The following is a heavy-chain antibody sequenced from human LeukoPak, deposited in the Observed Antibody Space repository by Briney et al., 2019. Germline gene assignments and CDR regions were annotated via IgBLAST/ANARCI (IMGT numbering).Heavy chain of an antibody. V-gene: IGHV3-30*02. CDR2: IRDDGSNK. D-gene: IGHD2-2*01. CDR3: AKDRIVVVPAALDY. CDR1: GFTFSSYG. J-gene: IGHJ4*02. Sequence: GGSLRLSCAASGFTFSSYGMHWVRQAPGKGLEWVAFIRDDGSNKYYADSVKGRFTISRVNSKNTLYLQMNSLRAEDTAVYYCAKDRIVVVPAALDYWGQGTLVTVSS.